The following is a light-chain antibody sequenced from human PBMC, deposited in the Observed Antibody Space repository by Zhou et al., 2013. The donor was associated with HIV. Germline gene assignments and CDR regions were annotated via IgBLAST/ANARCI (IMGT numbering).Light chain of an antibody. Sequence: EIVLTQSPGTLSLSAGERATLSCRASQSVSSNSLAWYQQKPGQAPRLLIWGXSRRATGIPDRFSGSGSGTDFTLTISRLEPEDFAVYYCQQYSNSRTFGQGTKVDIK. CDR2: GXS. CDR3: QQYSNSRT. J-gene: IGKJ1*01. CDR1: QSVSSNS. V-gene: IGKV3-20*01.